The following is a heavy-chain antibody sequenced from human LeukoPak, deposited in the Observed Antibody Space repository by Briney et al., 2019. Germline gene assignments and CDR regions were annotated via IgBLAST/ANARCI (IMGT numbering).Heavy chain of an antibody. V-gene: IGHV3-74*01. CDR1: GFTFSSYW. J-gene: IGHJ6*03. Sequence: GGSLRLSCAASGFTFSSYWMHWVRQAPGKGLVWVSRINTDGSSTSYADSVKGRFTISRDNAKNTLDLQMSSLGPSDTCSYLCAREGAVVGWYYYYYVDVWGKGTTVTVSS. CDR3: AREGAVVGWYYYYYVDV. CDR2: INTDGSST. D-gene: IGHD6-19*01.